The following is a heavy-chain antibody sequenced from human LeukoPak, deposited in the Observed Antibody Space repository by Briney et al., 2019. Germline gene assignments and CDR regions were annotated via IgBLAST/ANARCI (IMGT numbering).Heavy chain of an antibody. J-gene: IGHJ4*02. CDR3: AKEVVGAPGDY. CDR2: ISASGSST. CDR1: GFSFSSYA. D-gene: IGHD1-26*01. V-gene: IGHV3-23*01. Sequence: PGGSLRLSCAASGFSFSSYAMNWVRQGPGKGLEWVSHISASGSSTYYADSVKGRFTISRENSKNTLYLQMNSLRAEDTAVYYCAKEVVGAPGDYWGQGTLVTVSS.